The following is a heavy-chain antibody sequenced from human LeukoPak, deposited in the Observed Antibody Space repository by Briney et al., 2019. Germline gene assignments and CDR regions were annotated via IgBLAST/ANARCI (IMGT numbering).Heavy chain of an antibody. V-gene: IGHV3-30*18. D-gene: IGHD1-26*01. Sequence: GGSLRLSCAASGFTFSSYGMHWVRQAPGKGLEWVAVISYDGSNKYYADSVKGRFTISRDNSKNTLYLQVNSLRAEDTAVYYCAKVGSGHLDYWGQGTLVTVSS. CDR1: GFTFSSYG. CDR3: AKVGSGHLDY. J-gene: IGHJ4*02. CDR2: ISYDGSNK.